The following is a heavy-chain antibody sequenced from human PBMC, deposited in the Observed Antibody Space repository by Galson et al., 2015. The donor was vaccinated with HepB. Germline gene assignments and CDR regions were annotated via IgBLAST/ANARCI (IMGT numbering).Heavy chain of an antibody. D-gene: IGHD6-19*01. J-gene: IGHJ4*02. CDR3: AKDLAVAGVFDY. CDR2: ISGSGGST. V-gene: IGHV3-23*01. CDR1: GFTFSSYA. Sequence: SLRLSCAASGFTFSSYAMSWVRQAPGKGLEWVSAISGSGGSTYYADSVKGRFTISRDNSKNTLYLQMNSLRAEDTAVYYCAKDLAVAGVFDYWGQGTLVTVSS.